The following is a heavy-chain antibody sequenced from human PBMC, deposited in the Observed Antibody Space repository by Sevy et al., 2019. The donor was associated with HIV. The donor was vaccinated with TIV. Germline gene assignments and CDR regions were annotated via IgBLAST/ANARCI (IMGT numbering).Heavy chain of an antibody. CDR1: GFTFSDYY. D-gene: IGHD3-16*02. J-gene: IGHJ4*02. V-gene: IGHV3-11*06. CDR2: IGSSGTYT. Sequence: GGSLRLSCAVSGFTFSDYYMSWIRQAPGKGLGWVSDIGSSGTYTNYADSVKGRFTISRDNAKNSLYLQMNSLTAEDTAVYYCARGRPRGIYRYYFDYWGQGTLVTVSS. CDR3: ARGRPRGIYRYYFDY.